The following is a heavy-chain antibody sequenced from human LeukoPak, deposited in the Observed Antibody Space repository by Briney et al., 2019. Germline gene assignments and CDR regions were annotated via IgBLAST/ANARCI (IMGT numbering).Heavy chain of an antibody. CDR3: ARVSSGSCGSEVAFDY. D-gene: IGHD1-26*01. CDR1: GGTFSSYA. V-gene: IGHV1-69*13. Sequence: ASVKVSCKASGGTFSSYAISWVRQAPGQGLEWMGGIIPIFGTANYAQKFQGRVTITADESTSTAYMELSSLRSEDTAVYYCARVSSGSCGSEVAFDYWGQGTLVTVSS. J-gene: IGHJ4*02. CDR2: IIPIFGTA.